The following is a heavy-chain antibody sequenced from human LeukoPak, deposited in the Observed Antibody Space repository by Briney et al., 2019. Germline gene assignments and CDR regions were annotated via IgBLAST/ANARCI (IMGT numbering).Heavy chain of an antibody. CDR3: ASGGYSYGYFDY. V-gene: IGHV4-30-4*01. Sequence: SETLSLTCTVSGGSISSGDYYWSWIRQPPGKGLEWIGYIYYSGSTYYNPSLKSRVTISVDRSKNQFSLKLSSVTAADTAVYYCASGGYSYGYFDYWGQGTLVTVSS. D-gene: IGHD5-18*01. CDR1: GGSISSGDYY. J-gene: IGHJ4*02. CDR2: IYYSGST.